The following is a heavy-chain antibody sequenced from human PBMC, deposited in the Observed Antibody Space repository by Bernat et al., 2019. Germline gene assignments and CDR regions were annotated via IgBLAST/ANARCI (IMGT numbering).Heavy chain of an antibody. CDR3: ARQLYDYIWGSYRQLGY. CDR2: IYYSGST. D-gene: IGHD3-16*02. CDR1: GGSISSSSYY. J-gene: IGHJ4*02. Sequence: QVQLQQWGAGLLKPSETLSLTCTVSGGSISSSSYYWGWIRQPPGKGLEWIGSIYYSGSTYYNPSLKSRVTISVDTSKNQFSLKLSSVTAADTAVYYCARQLYDYIWGSYRQLGYWGQGTLVTVSS. V-gene: IGHV4-39*01.